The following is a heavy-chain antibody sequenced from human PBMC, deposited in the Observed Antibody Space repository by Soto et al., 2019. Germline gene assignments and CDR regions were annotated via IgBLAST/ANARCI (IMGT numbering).Heavy chain of an antibody. CDR1: GGSISSGVYY. J-gene: IGHJ3*02. CDR3: ARDVRWSKSFDI. CDR2: IYYSGST. D-gene: IGHD2-15*01. Sequence: PSETLSLTCTVSGGSISSGVYYWSWIRQPPGKGLEWIGYIYYSGSTYYNPSLKSRVTISVDTSRNQFSLKLSSMTAADTAVYFCARDVRWSKSFDIWGQGTMVTVSS. V-gene: IGHV4-30-4*01.